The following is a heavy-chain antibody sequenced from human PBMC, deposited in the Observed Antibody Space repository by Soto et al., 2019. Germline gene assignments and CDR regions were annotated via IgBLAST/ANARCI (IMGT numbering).Heavy chain of an antibody. J-gene: IGHJ4*02. CDR2: IDPRGGGE. Sequence: QAQLVQTGAEVRKPGASVKLSCKTSGYRFTSQYLHWVRQGPGQGLEWMGKIDPRGGGERYAQKFQDRITITPDTSTETVYMELNNLRLEDTAVYYCSRGEVHTSGWNIDYWGQGTLVTVSS. V-gene: IGHV1-46*03. CDR1: GYRFTSQY. D-gene: IGHD6-19*01. CDR3: SRGEVHTSGWNIDY.